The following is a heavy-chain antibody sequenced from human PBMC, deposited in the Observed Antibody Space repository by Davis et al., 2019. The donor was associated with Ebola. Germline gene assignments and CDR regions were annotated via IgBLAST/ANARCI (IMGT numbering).Heavy chain of an antibody. Sequence: MPSETLSLTCTVSGGSISSYYWSWIRQPPGKGLEWIGYIYYSGSTNYNPSLKSRVTISVDTSKNQFSLKLSSVTAADMAVHYCARVGYDFWSGYSSDNWFDPWGQGTLVTVSS. J-gene: IGHJ5*02. CDR1: GGSISSYY. D-gene: IGHD3-3*01. CDR2: IYYSGST. V-gene: IGHV4-59*01. CDR3: ARVGYDFWSGYSSDNWFDP.